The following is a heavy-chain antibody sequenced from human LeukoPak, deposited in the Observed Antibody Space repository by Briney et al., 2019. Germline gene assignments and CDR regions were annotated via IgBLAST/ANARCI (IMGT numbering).Heavy chain of an antibody. CDR3: ARTPVAAANNFDY. J-gene: IGHJ4*02. V-gene: IGHV3-21*01. CDR1: GFTFSSYG. Sequence: GGSLRLSCAASGFTFSSYGMNWVRQAPGKGLEWVSSISSSSSYIYYADSVKGRFTISRDNAKNSLYLQMNSLRAEDTAVYYCARTPVAAANNFDYWGQGTLVTVSS. CDR2: ISSSSSYI. D-gene: IGHD6-13*01.